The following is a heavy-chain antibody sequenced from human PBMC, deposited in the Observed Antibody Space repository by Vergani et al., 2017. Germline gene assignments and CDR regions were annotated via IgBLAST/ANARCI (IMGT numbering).Heavy chain of an antibody. CDR1: GGSFTSYH. V-gene: IGHV4-34*10. Sequence: QLQLQESGPGLVKPSETLSLTCVVNGGSFTSYHWTWIRQSPGEGLEWVGDIDHTGRPDYNPSLKSRLTMSVEKSRNQFSLTLNSVTATDTAIYFCARVNTETNGHLYYYYYMDVWGQGTAVTVS. D-gene: IGHD4-11*01. CDR3: ARVNTETNGHLYYYYYMDV. CDR2: IDHTGRP. J-gene: IGHJ6*03.